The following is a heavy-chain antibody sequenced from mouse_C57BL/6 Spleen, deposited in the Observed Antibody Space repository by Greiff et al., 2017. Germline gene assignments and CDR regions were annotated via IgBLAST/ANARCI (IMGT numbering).Heavy chain of an antibody. J-gene: IGHJ4*01. CDR3: ARGSITTVVVRGDYAMDY. V-gene: IGHV1-26*01. CDR1: GYTFTDYY. D-gene: IGHD1-1*01. Sequence: EVQLQQSGPELVKPGASVKISCKASGYTFTDYYMEWVRQSPCKSLEWIGDINPNNGGISYNQKFKGKVTLTVDKSSSTAYMELRSLTSEDSAVYYCARGSITTVVVRGDYAMDYWGQGTSVTVSS. CDR2: INPNNGGI.